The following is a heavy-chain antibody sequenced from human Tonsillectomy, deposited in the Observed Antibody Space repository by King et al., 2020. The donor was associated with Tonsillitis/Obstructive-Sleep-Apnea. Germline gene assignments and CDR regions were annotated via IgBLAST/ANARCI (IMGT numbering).Heavy chain of an antibody. J-gene: IGHJ4*02. CDR1: GFTFSTHY. CDR3: GRNSAGTGMTAHDY. CDR2: ISTRGTYI. V-gene: IGHV3-21*01. D-gene: IGHD1-1*01. Sequence: VQLVESGGGLVKPGGSLRLSCAASGFTFSTHYMNWVRQAPGKGLEWVSSISTRGTYIYYADSVKGRFTISRDNARSSLYLQMNSLSAADTAVYYCGRNSAGTGMTAHDYWGQGTLVTVSS.